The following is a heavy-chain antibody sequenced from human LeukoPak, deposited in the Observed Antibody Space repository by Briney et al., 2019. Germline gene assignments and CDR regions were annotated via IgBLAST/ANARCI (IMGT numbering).Heavy chain of an antibody. Sequence: GGSLRLSCAASGFTFSSYAMSWVRQAPGRGLEWVSFITGSGATTYHADSVKGRFTVCRDNSKNTLFLQMNRLRAEDTAIYYCAKSPYYGATTRGYYFDYWGQGPLVTVSS. D-gene: IGHD1-26*01. CDR2: ITGSGATT. CDR3: AKSPYYGATTRGYYFDY. CDR1: GFTFSSYA. V-gene: IGHV3-23*01. J-gene: IGHJ4*02.